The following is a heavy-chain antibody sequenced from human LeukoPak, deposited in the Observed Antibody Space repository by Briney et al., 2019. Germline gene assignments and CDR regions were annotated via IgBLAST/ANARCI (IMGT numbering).Heavy chain of an antibody. J-gene: IGHJ3*01. CDR3: ASGSGSSRS. Sequence: SGTLSLTCAVSGGSISSDYWWSWVRQPPGKGLEYIGEIHYSGTTNYNPSLKSRVTISLDKSKNQFSLNLNSVTAADTAVYYCASGSGSSRSWGQGTMVTVSS. CDR2: IHYSGTT. D-gene: IGHD3-10*01. CDR1: GGSISSDYW. V-gene: IGHV4-4*02.